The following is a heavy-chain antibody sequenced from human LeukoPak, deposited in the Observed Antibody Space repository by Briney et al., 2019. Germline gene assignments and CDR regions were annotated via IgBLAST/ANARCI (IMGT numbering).Heavy chain of an antibody. D-gene: IGHD3-22*01. CDR1: GGTFNNYA. V-gene: IGHV1-46*02. CDR2: INPSGGST. CDR3: ASQNYYDSSANGAFDI. J-gene: IGHJ3*02. Sequence: ASVKVSCKASGGTFNNYAISWVRQAPGQGLEWMGIINPSGGSTSYAQRFQGRVTMTRDMSTSTVYMELSSLRSEDTAVYYCASQNYYDSSANGAFDIWGQGTMVTVSS.